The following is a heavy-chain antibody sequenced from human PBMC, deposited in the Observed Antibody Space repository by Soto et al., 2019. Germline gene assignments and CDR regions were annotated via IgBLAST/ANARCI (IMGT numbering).Heavy chain of an antibody. CDR2: INSDGSRT. J-gene: IGHJ4*02. CDR3: ARGPGGNSASDY. Sequence: EVQLAESGGGLVQPGGSLRLSCAASGFTLSSYWMHWVRQVPGKGLGWVSRINSDGSRTTYADTVKGRFTISRDNGKATLYLQMNRLRAEDTAVYYCARGPGGNSASDYWGQGTVVTVSS. CDR1: GFTLSSYW. V-gene: IGHV3-74*01. D-gene: IGHD1-1*01.